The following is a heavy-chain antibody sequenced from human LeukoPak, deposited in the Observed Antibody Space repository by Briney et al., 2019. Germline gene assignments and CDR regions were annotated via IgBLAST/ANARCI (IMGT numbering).Heavy chain of an antibody. CDR2: VYNSGST. CDR3: ARGNWEVITPDY. J-gene: IGHJ4*02. V-gene: IGHV4-59*01. CDR1: GDSISSYY. Sequence: SETLSLTCTVSGDSISSYYWTWIRQPPGKGLEWIGYVYNSGSTDYNPSLKSRVTISIDTSKNQFSLKLSSVTAADTAVYYCARGNWEVITPDYWGQGTLVTVSS. D-gene: IGHD3-22*01.